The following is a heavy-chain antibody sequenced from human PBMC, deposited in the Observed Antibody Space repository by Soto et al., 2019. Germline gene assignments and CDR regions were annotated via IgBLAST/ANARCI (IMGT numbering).Heavy chain of an antibody. Sequence: XESLRLWCAASGLSFSNAGVSWVRQAPGKGLEWVGRIKSKTDGGTTDYAAPVKGRFTISRDDSKNTLYLQMNSLKTEDTAVYYCTTDRVGGNWGQGTLVTVSS. V-gene: IGHV3-15*01. D-gene: IGHD1-26*01. CDR3: TTDRVGGN. J-gene: IGHJ4*02. CDR2: IKSKTDGGTT. CDR1: GLSFSNAG.